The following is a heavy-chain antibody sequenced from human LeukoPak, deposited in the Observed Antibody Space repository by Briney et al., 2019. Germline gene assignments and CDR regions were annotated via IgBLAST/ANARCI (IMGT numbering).Heavy chain of an antibody. J-gene: IGHJ4*02. CDR3: ARSPLRGYTYGYFFDY. Sequence: PSETLSLTCTVSGASISSYYWSWIRQPAGKGLEWIGRFYTSGSTNCNPSLKSRVTMSVDTSKNHFSLKLSSVTAADTAVYYCARSPLRGYTYGYFFDYWVQGTLVTVSS. D-gene: IGHD5-18*01. CDR1: GASISSYY. CDR2: FYTSGST. V-gene: IGHV4-4*07.